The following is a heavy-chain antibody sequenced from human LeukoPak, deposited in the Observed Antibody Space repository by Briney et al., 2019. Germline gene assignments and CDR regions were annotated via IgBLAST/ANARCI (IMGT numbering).Heavy chain of an antibody. V-gene: IGHV1-18*01. D-gene: IGHD3-9*01. CDR1: GYRFTSYS. CDR2: ISAYNGNT. Sequence: GASVKVSCKASGYRFTSYSISWVRQAPGQGLEWMGWISAYNGNTNYAQKLQGRVTMTTDTSTSTAYMELRSLRSDDTAVYYCARTLLRNYDILTGYYIPECYFDYWGQGTLVTVSS. CDR3: ARTLLRNYDILTGYYIPECYFDY. J-gene: IGHJ4*02.